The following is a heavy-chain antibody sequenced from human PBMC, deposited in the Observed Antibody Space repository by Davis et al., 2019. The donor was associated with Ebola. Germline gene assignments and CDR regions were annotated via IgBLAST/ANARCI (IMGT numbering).Heavy chain of an antibody. J-gene: IGHJ5*02. CDR3: ARDHVYGGNPPQEWFDP. V-gene: IGHV1-2*02. Sequence: ASVKVSCKASGYTFTGYYMHWVRQAPGQGLEWMGWINPNSGGTNYAQKFQGRVTMTRDTSISTAYMELSRLRSDDTAVYYCARDHVYGGNPPQEWFDPWGQGTLVTVSS. CDR2: INPNSGGT. CDR1: GYTFTGYY. D-gene: IGHD4-23*01.